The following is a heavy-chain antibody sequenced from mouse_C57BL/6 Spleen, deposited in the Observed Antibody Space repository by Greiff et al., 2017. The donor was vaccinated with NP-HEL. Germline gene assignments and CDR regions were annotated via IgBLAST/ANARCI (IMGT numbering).Heavy chain of an antibody. CDR1: GFSFNTYA. CDR2: IRSKSNNYAT. D-gene: IGHD1-1*01. V-gene: IGHV10-1*01. J-gene: IGHJ4*01. Sequence: EVQLVESGGGLVQPKGSLKLSCAASGFSFNTYAMNWVRQAPGKGLEWVARIRSKSNNYATSYADSVKDRFTISRDDSESMLYLQMNNLKTEDTAMYYCVRHLTTVMDYWGQGTSVTVSS. CDR3: VRHLTTVMDY.